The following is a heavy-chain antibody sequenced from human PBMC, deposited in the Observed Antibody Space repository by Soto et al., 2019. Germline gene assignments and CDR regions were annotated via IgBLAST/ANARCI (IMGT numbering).Heavy chain of an antibody. V-gene: IGHV3-13*01. J-gene: IGHJ6*02. Sequence: GGSLRLSCAASGFTFSSYDMHWVRQATGKGLEWVSAIGTAGDTYYPGSVKGRFTISRENAKNSLYLQMNSLRAGDTAVYYCARALPYSSSWSYYYYGMDVWGQGTTVTVSS. CDR2: IGTAGDT. CDR3: ARALPYSSSWSYYYYGMDV. CDR1: GFTFSSYD. D-gene: IGHD6-13*01.